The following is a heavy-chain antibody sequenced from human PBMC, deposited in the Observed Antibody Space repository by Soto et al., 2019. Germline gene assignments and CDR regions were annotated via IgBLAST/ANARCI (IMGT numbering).Heavy chain of an antibody. CDR3: ARDEFYCSGGSCYGAFDI. J-gene: IGHJ3*02. Sequence: QVQLQESGPGLVKPSQTLSLTCTVSGGSISSGDYYWSWIRQPPGKGLEWIGYIYYSGSTYYNPSLKSRVTISVDTSKNQFSLKLSSVTAADTAVYYCARDEFYCSGGSCYGAFDIWGQGTMVTVSS. D-gene: IGHD2-15*01. CDR2: IYYSGST. V-gene: IGHV4-30-4*01. CDR1: GGSISSGDYY.